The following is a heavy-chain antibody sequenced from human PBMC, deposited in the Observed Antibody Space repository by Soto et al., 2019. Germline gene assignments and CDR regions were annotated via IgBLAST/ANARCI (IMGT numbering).Heavy chain of an antibody. CDR1: GFTFSSYS. V-gene: IGHV3-48*01. CDR3: ARVLSARRGYIQNWFDP. Sequence: GGSLRLSCAASGFTFSSYSMNWVRQAPGKGLEWVSYISSSSSTIYYADSVKGRFTISRDNAKNSLYLQMNSLRAEDTAVYYCARVLSARRGYIQNWFDPWGQGTLVTVSS. J-gene: IGHJ5*02. D-gene: IGHD5-12*01. CDR2: ISSSSSTI.